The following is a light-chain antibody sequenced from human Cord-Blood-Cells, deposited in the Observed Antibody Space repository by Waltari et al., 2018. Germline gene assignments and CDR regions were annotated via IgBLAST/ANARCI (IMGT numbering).Light chain of an antibody. V-gene: IGLV2-23*03. Sequence: QSALTPPASVSGSPGQSITISCTGTSSDVGSYNLVSWYQQHPDKAPKLMIYEGSKRPSGVSNRFSGSKSGNTASLTISGLQAEDEADYYCCSYAGSSTFHVVFGGGTKLTVL. CDR2: EGS. CDR3: CSYAGSSTFHVV. J-gene: IGLJ2*01. CDR1: SSDVGSYNL.